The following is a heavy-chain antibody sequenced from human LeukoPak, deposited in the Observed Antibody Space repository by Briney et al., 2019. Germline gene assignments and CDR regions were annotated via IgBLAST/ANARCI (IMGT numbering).Heavy chain of an antibody. CDR2: ISGSGGST. J-gene: IGHJ4*02. CDR3: AKEVRPLSEIYLGAPNFDY. Sequence: GGSLRLSCAASGFTFSRYAMSWVRQAPGKGLAWVSAISGSGGSTYYADSVKGRFTISRDNSKNTLYLQMNSLRAEDTAVYYCAKEVRPLSEIYLGAPNFDYWGQGTLVTVSS. CDR1: GFTFSRYA. D-gene: IGHD1-26*01. V-gene: IGHV3-23*01.